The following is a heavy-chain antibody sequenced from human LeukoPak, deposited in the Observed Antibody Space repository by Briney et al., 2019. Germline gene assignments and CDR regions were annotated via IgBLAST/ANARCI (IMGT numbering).Heavy chain of an antibody. J-gene: IGHJ6*03. V-gene: IGHV3-30*02. CDR2: IRYDGSNK. CDR1: GFTFSSYG. Sequence: PGGSLRLSCAASGFTFSSYGMHWVRQAPGKGLEWVAFIRYDGSNKYYADSVKGRFTISRDNSKNTLYLQMNSLRAEDTAVYYCARREGYMVRGVSGGTEPIYYMDVWGKGTTVTVSS. CDR3: ARREGYMVRGVSGGTEPIYYMDV. D-gene: IGHD3-10*01.